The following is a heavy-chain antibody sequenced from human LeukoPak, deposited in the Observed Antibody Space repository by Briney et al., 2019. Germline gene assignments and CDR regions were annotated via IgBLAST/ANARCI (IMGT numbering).Heavy chain of an antibody. D-gene: IGHD4-17*01. Sequence: PGGSLRLSCVASGFTFTSHWMHWFRQAPGKGLVWVSRINIDGTTTGYADSVRGRFTISRDNSKNTLYLQMNSLRAEDTAVYYCARDQTVPPGDAFDIWGQGTMVTVSS. V-gene: IGHV3-74*01. CDR2: INIDGTTT. CDR3: ARDQTVPPGDAFDI. J-gene: IGHJ3*02. CDR1: GFTFTSHW.